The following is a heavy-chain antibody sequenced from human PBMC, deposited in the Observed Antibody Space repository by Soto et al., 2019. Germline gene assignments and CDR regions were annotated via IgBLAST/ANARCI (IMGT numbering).Heavy chain of an antibody. CDR2: IIGSGGST. CDR1: GFTFSNYA. CDR3: AKFSCSSTSCYKGLEY. V-gene: IGHV3-23*01. D-gene: IGHD2-2*02. Sequence: EVQLLESGGGLVQPGGSLGLSCAASGFTFSNYAMSWVRQAPGKGLEWVSGIIGSGGSTYYADSVRGRFTISRDNSKNTLYLQMNSLRVEDTAVYYCAKFSCSSTSCYKGLEYWGQGTLVTVSS. J-gene: IGHJ4*02.